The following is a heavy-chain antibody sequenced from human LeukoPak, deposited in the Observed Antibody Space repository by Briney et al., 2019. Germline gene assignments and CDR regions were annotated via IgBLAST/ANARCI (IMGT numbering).Heavy chain of an antibody. CDR3: AKSPGLGDLGYWYFDL. CDR1: GFTFSGYA. D-gene: IGHD3-16*01. V-gene: IGHV3-23*01. CDR2: ISGSGGST. J-gene: IGHJ2*01. Sequence: PGGSLRVSCAASGFTFSGYAMSWVRQAPGKGMEWVSAISGSGGSTYYADSVKGRFTISRDNSKNTLYLQMNSLRAEDTAVYYCAKSPGLGDLGYWYFDLWGRGTLVTVSS.